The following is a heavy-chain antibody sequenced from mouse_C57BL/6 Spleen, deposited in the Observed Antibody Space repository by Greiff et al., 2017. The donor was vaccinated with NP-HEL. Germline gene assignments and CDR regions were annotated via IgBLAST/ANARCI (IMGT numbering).Heavy chain of an antibody. CDR2: ISSGGSYT. CDR1: GFTFSSYG. V-gene: IGHV5-6*01. J-gene: IGHJ1*03. CDR3: ARHAFDV. Sequence: EVQLVESGGDSVKPGGSLKLSCAASGFTFSSYGMSWVRQTPDKRLEWVATISSGGSYTYYPDSVKGRFTISRDNAKNTLYLQMSSLKSEDTAMYYCARHAFDVWGTGTTVTVSS.